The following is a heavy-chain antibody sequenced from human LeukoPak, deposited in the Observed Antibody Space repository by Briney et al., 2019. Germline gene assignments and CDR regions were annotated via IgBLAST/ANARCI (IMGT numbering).Heavy chain of an antibody. CDR2: IYYSGST. CDR3: ARDFGLGYCSSTSCYAFDI. D-gene: IGHD2-2*01. Sequence: SETLSLTCTVSGGSISSYHWSWIRQPPGKGLEWIGYIYYSGSTNYNPSLKSRVTISVDTSKNQFSLKLSSVTAADTAVYYCARDFGLGYCSSTSCYAFDIWGQGTLVTVSS. V-gene: IGHV4-59*01. CDR1: GGSISSYH. J-gene: IGHJ3*02.